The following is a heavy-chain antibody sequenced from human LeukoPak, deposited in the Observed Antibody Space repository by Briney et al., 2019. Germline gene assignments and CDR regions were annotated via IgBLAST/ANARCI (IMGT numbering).Heavy chain of an antibody. CDR3: ARTYGNDAFDI. CDR1: GFTLDDYG. D-gene: IGHD4-17*01. Sequence: GGSLRLSCAAYGFTLDDYGMSWVRHAPGKGLKWVSGINWNGGSTGYADSVKGRFTISRDNAKNSLYLQMNSLRAEDTALYHCARTYGNDAFDIWGQGTMVTVSS. V-gene: IGHV3-20*01. J-gene: IGHJ3*02. CDR2: INWNGGST.